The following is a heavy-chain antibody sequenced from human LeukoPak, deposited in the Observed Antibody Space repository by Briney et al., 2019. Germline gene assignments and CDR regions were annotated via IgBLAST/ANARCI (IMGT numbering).Heavy chain of an antibody. CDR1: GYTFTSYY. V-gene: IGHV1-2*02. CDR2: INPNSGGT. D-gene: IGHD2-2*01. Sequence: ASVKVSCKASGYTFTSYYMHWVRQAPGQGLEWMGWINPNSGGTNYAQKFQGRVTMTRDTSISTAYMELSRLRPDDTAVYYCARDRTKYCRSTSCPLDYWGQGTLVTVSS. CDR3: ARDRTKYCRSTSCPLDY. J-gene: IGHJ4*02.